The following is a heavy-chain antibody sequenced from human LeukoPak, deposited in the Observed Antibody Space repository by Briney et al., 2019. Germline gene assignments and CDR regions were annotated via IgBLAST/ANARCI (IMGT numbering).Heavy chain of an antibody. D-gene: IGHD3-10*01. CDR3: TVRGVTRVS. CDR2: IKQDGSEK. CDR1: GFTFSSYA. J-gene: IGHJ5*02. V-gene: IGHV3-7*03. Sequence: TGGSLRLSCAASGFTFSSYAMSWVRQAPGKGLEWVANIKQDGSEKNYVDSVKGRFTISRDNAENSLHLQMNSLRVEDTAVYYCTVRGVTRVSWGQGTLVTVPS.